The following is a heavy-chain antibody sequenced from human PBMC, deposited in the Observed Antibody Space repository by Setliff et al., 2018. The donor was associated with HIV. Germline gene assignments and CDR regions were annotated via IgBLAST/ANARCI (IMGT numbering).Heavy chain of an antibody. CDR2: IIPIFGTA. CDR1: GGTFSSYA. J-gene: IGHJ6*02. Sequence: SVKVSCKASGGTFSSYAISWVRQAPGQGLEWMGGIIPIFGTANYAQKFQGRVTITTDESTSTAYMELRSLRSDDTAAYFCARLGSGWSDSYYYAMDVWGQGTTVTVSS. CDR3: ARLGSGWSDSYYYAMDV. D-gene: IGHD6-19*01. V-gene: IGHV1-69*05.